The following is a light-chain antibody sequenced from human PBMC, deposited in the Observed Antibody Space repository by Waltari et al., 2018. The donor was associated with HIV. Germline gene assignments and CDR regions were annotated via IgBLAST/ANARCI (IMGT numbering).Light chain of an antibody. CDR1: QSVSSTD. Sequence: EIVLTQSPGTLPLYPGERATHSCRASQSVSSTDLAWYQQKPGQAPRLRIYGASRRATGIPDRFSGSGSGTDFTLTISRLEAEDFAMYYCRHYATSPTWTFGQGTKVEIK. J-gene: IGKJ1*01. V-gene: IGKV3-20*01. CDR2: GAS. CDR3: RHYATSPTWT.